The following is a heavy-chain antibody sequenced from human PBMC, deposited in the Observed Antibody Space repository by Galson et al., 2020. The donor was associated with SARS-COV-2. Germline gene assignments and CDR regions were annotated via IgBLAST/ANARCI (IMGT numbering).Heavy chain of an antibody. CDR1: GDSIHSIYY. D-gene: IGHD2-15*01. Sequence: SETLSLTCTVSGDSIHSIYYWGWIRQPPGKGLEWIGSLHHSVATYYNPSLKSRVAISVDTSKNQFFLRLNSVTAADTAIYFCARDEGRGFDDFSGLYGDFGGFWGQGIQVTVSS. V-gene: IGHV4-38-2*02. J-gene: IGHJ4*02. CDR2: LHHSVAT. CDR3: ARDEGRGFDDFSGLYGDFGGF.